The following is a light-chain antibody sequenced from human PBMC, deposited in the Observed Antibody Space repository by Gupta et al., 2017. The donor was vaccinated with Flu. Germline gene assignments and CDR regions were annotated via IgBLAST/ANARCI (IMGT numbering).Light chain of an antibody. CDR1: QSIHSW. J-gene: IGKJ2*01. CDR3: QQYNSYPYT. Sequence: DIQMTQSPSTLSASVGDRITITCRATQSIHSWLAWYQQKPGKAPKLLIYKASSLESGVPSRFSGSGSETEFTLTISSLQPDDFATYYCQQYNSYPYTFGQGTKLEIK. CDR2: KAS. V-gene: IGKV1-5*03.